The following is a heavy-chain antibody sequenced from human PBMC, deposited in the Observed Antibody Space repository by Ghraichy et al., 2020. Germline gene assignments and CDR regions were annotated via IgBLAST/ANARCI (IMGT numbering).Heavy chain of an antibody. CDR2: IKQDGSEK. CDR1: GFTFSSYW. V-gene: IGHV3-7*01. CDR3: ARDSGSSPWCFDY. J-gene: IGHJ4*02. D-gene: IGHD6-13*01. Sequence: GGSLRLSCAASGFTFSSYWMTWVRQAPGKGLEWVANIKQDGSEKYYVDSVKGRFTISRDSAKNSLYLQMNSLRVEDTAVYYCARDSGSSPWCFDYWGQGTLVTVSS.